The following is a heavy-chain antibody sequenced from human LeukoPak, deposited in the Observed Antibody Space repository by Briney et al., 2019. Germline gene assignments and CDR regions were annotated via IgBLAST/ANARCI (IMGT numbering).Heavy chain of an antibody. CDR1: GFTFSSYA. Sequence: GGSLRLSCSASGFTFSSYAMHWVRQAPGKGLEYVSAISSNGGSTYYADSVKGRFTISRDNSKNTLYLQMSSLRAEDTAVYYCARDRYAYGSGSYYDYWGQGTLVTVSS. D-gene: IGHD3-10*01. J-gene: IGHJ4*02. V-gene: IGHV3-64D*06. CDR2: ISSNGGST. CDR3: ARDRYAYGSGSYYDY.